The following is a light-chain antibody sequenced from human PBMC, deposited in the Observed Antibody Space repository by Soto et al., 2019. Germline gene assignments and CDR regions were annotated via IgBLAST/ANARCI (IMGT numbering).Light chain of an antibody. CDR1: SSDVGGYNY. J-gene: IGLJ1*01. V-gene: IGLV2-14*01. CDR3: SSYTSTSTLYV. Sequence: QSALTQPASVSGSLGQSITISCTGTSSDVGGYNYVSWYQQHPDKAPKLMIYEVTNRPSGVSFRFSGSKSGNTASLTISGLQPEDEADYYCSSYTSTSTLYVFGTGTKLTVL. CDR2: EVT.